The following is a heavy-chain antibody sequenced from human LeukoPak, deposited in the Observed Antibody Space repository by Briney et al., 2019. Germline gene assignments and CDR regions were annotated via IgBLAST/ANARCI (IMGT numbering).Heavy chain of an antibody. CDR2: IYTSGST. D-gene: IGHD3-22*01. J-gene: IGHJ6*03. Sequence: SETLSLTCTVSGGSISRYYWSWIRQPAGKGLEWIGRIYTSGSTNYNPSLKSRVTMSVDTSKNQFSLKLSSVTAADTAVYYCARARGYYDSSGPNPYMDVWCKGTTVTVSS. CDR1: GGSISRYY. V-gene: IGHV4-4*07. CDR3: ARARGYYDSSGPNPYMDV.